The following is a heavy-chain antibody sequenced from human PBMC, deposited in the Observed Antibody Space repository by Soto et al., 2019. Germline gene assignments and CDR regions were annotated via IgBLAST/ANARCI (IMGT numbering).Heavy chain of an antibody. V-gene: IGHV3-33*01. CDR3: ARGRLTYYYDSSGYPNYDAFDI. Sequence: GGSLRLSCAASGFTFSSYGMHWVRQAPGKGLEWVAVIWYDGSNKYYADSVKGRFTISRDNSKNTLYLQMNSLRAEDTAVYYCARGRLTYYYDSSGYPNYDAFDIWGQGTMVTVSS. J-gene: IGHJ3*02. CDR1: GFTFSSYG. D-gene: IGHD3-22*01. CDR2: IWYDGSNK.